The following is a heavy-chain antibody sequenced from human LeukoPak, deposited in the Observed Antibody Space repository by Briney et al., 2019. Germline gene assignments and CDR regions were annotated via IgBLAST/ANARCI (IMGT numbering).Heavy chain of an antibody. CDR1: GFTFSSCA. CDR2: LSGSGAST. Sequence: GGSLRVSCAASGFTFSSCAMTWVRQAPGKGLEWVSSLSGSGASTFYADSVKGRFTISRDNSKNTLSLQMSSLRAEDTAVYFCAKYLGKYSYGYSGLDYWGQGTLVTVSS. J-gene: IGHJ4*02. D-gene: IGHD5-18*01. V-gene: IGHV3-23*01. CDR3: AKYLGKYSYGYSGLDY.